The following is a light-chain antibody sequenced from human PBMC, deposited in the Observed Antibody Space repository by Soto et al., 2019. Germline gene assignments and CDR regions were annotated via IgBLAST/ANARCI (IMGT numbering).Light chain of an antibody. CDR1: QGISSY. CDR3: QQYYSDPLT. CDR2: AAS. V-gene: IGKV1-8*01. Sequence: AIKMTQSASSLSASPGGRGTITCRASQGISSYLAWYQQKPGKAPKLLIYAASTLQSGVPSRFSGSGSGTDFTITISCLQSEDFATYYCQQYYSDPLTFGGGTKVDIK. J-gene: IGKJ4*01.